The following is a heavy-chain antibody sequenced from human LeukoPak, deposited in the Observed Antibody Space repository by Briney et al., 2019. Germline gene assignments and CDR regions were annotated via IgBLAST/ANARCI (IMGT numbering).Heavy chain of an antibody. J-gene: IGHJ3*02. D-gene: IGHD1-1*01. CDR2: IYPGDSDP. V-gene: IGHV5-51*01. CDR1: GYRFTSYW. CDR3: AREYDDGAFDI. Sequence: GESLKISCKGSGYRFTSYWFGWVRQMPGKGLVWMGTIYPGDSDPRYSPSFQGQVTISADKSISAAYLQWSSLKATDTAMYYCAREYDDGAFDIWGQGTMVTVS.